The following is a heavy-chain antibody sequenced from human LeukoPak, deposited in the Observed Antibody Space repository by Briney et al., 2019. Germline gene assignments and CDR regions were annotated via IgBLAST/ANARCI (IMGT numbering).Heavy chain of an antibody. CDR1: GLTFSNYV. Sequence: GESLRPSCAASGLTFSNYVIHWVRQAPGKGLEWLAVISYDGTNKYYADTVKGRFTISRDHSQSTVDLQMNTLRGADTAVYYCVRSPTYYNMDVWGKGTTVTVSS. CDR3: VRSPTYYNMDV. V-gene: IGHV3-30*03. CDR2: ISYDGTNK. J-gene: IGHJ6*03.